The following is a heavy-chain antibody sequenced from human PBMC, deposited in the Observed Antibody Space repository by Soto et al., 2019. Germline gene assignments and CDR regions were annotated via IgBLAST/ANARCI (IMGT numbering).Heavy chain of an antibody. CDR3: ARDVANTDSYGSFGY. D-gene: IGHD5-18*01. J-gene: IGHJ4*02. CDR2: INAGNGNT. Sequence: GASVKVSCKASGYTFTSYAMHWVRQAPGQRLEWMGWINAGNGNTKYSQKFQGRVTITRDTSASTAYMELSSLRSEDTAVYYCARDVANTDSYGSFGYWGQGTLVTVSS. CDR1: GYTFTSYA. V-gene: IGHV1-3*01.